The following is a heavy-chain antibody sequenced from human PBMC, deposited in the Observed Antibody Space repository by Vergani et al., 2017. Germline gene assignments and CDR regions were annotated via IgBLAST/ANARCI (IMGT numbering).Heavy chain of an antibody. CDR2: SYTSGST. J-gene: IGHJ6*03. Sequence: QVQLQESGPGLVKPSETLSLTCTVSGGSISSYYWSWIRQPAGKGLEWIGRSYTSGSTNYNPSLKSRVTMSVDTSKNQFSLKLSSVTAADTAVYYCARDRYYDSSGYSPWYYYYYMDVWGKGTTVTVSS. CDR3: ARDRYYDSSGYSPWYYYYYMDV. D-gene: IGHD3-22*01. V-gene: IGHV4-4*07. CDR1: GGSISSYY.